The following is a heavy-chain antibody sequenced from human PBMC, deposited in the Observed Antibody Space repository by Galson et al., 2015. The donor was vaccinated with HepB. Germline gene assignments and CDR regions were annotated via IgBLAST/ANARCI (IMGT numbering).Heavy chain of an antibody. CDR2: IKQDGSEK. CDR3: ARDHHYYDSSGYSGGAFDI. CDR1: GFTFSSYW. Sequence: SLRLSCAASGFTFSSYWMSWVRQAPGKGLEWVANIKQDGSEKYYVDSVKGRFTISRDNAKNSLYLQMNSLRAEDTAVYYCARDHHYYDSSGYSGGAFDIWGQGTMVTVSS. D-gene: IGHD3-22*01. V-gene: IGHV3-7*03. J-gene: IGHJ3*02.